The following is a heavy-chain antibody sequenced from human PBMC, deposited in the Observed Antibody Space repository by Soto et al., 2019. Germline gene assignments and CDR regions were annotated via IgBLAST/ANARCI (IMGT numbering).Heavy chain of an antibody. V-gene: IGHV4-39*01. D-gene: IGHD2-8*01. CDR2: IYYSGDT. CDR3: ATPLLYCPNGICFDL. Sequence: QLQLQESGPGQVKPSETLSLSCTVSGGSMGSSSDFCGWMRQPPGKGLEWLGTIYYSGDTLYNPSLKSRVTMSIDTSKNQVSVKLSSVTAADTAVYYCATPLLYCPNGICFDLWGQGTLVTVSS. J-gene: IGHJ4*02. CDR1: GGSMGSSSDF.